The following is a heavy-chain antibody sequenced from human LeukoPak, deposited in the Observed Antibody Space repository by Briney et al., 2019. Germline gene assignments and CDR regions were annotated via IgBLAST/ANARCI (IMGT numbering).Heavy chain of an antibody. Sequence: SETLSRTCTVSGRSISSYDLSWIRQPAGKGLEWIGRTYTSGSTNYNPSLKSRVTMSVDMSKNQFSLKLSSMIAADTAVYYCARVSSSWYQDWYFDLWGRGTLVTVPS. V-gene: IGHV4-4*07. CDR1: GRSISSYD. D-gene: IGHD6-13*01. CDR2: TYTSGST. CDR3: ARVSSSWYQDWYFDL. J-gene: IGHJ2*01.